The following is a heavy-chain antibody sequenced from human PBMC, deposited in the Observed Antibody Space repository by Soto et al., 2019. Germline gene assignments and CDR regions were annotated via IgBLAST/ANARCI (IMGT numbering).Heavy chain of an antibody. CDR3: AKEGPYYYGSGSYPDY. Sequence: PGGSLRLSCAASGFTFSSYAMSWVRQAPGKGLEWVSAISGSGGSTYYADSVKGRFTISRDNSKNTLYLQMNSLRAEDTAVYYCAKEGPYYYGSGSYPDYWGQGTLVTVSS. D-gene: IGHD3-10*01. J-gene: IGHJ4*02. V-gene: IGHV3-23*01. CDR1: GFTFSSYA. CDR2: ISGSGGST.